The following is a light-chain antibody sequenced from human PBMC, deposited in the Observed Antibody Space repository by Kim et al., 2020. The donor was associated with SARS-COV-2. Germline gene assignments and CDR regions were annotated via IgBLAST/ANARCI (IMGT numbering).Light chain of an antibody. V-gene: IGLV3-19*01. CDR2: GKN. CDR3: NSRDSNDNVV. CDR1: SLRSYY. J-gene: IGLJ2*01. Sequence: VALGQTARMTCQGDSLRSYYATWYQQKPGQAPIVVIYGKNNRPSGIPDRFSGSSSGNTASLTITGTQAGDEADYYCNSRDSNDNVVFGGGTKLTVL.